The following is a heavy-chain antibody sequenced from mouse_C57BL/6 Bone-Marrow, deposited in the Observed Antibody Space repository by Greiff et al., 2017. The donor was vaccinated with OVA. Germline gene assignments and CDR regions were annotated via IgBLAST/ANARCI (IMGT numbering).Heavy chain of an antibody. J-gene: IGHJ4*01. CDR1: GFNIKDYY. CDR2: IDPEDGDT. CDR3: TTLGDYELDAMDY. Sequence: VQLKESGAELVRPGASVKLSCTASGFNIKDYYMHWVKQRPEQGLEWIGRIDPEDGDTEYAAKFQGKATMTADKSSNTAYLKLSSLTSEDTAGYYCTTLGDYELDAMDYWGQGTSVTVSS. D-gene: IGHD2-3*01. V-gene: IGHV14-1*01.